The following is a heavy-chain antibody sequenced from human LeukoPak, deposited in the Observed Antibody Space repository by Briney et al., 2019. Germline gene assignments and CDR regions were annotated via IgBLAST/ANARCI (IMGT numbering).Heavy chain of an antibody. V-gene: IGHV3-21*01. CDR1: GFTFNSYS. CDR2: ISSSSSSI. J-gene: IGHJ4*02. Sequence: GGSLRLSCAASGFTFNSYSMNWVRQAPGKGLEWVSSISSSSSSIYYADSVKGRFTISRDNARNSLYLQMNSLRAEDTAVYYCARASGDIVETATMGSYWGQGTLVTVSS. D-gene: IGHD5-18*01. CDR3: ARASGDIVETATMGSY.